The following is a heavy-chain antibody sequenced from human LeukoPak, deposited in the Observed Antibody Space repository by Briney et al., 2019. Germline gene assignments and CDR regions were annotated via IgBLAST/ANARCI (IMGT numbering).Heavy chain of an antibody. CDR1: GFTFSSYD. J-gene: IGHJ3*02. CDR2: IWYDGSNK. V-gene: IGHV3-33*01. D-gene: IGHD6-19*01. CDR3: ARKLYSSGWADAFDI. Sequence: GRSLRLSCAASGFTFSSYDMHWVRQAPGKGLEWVALIWYDGSNKYYADSVKGRFTVSRDNARNSLYLQINSLRDEDTAVYYCARKLYSSGWADAFDIWGQGTMVTVSS.